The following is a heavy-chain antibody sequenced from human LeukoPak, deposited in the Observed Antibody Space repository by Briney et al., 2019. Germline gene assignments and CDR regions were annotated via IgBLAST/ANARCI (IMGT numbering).Heavy chain of an antibody. V-gene: IGHV4-59*01. CDR2: IYYSGST. CDR1: GGSFIGYY. D-gene: IGHD2-15*01. CDR3: ARTTEGYCRGGSCFYYYYYMDV. Sequence: SETLSLTCAVYGGSFIGYYWSWIRQPPGKGLEWIGYIYYSGSTNYNPSLKSRVTISVDTSKNQFSLKLRSVTAAETAVYYCARTTEGYCRGGSCFYYYYYMDVWGKGTTVTVSS. J-gene: IGHJ6*03.